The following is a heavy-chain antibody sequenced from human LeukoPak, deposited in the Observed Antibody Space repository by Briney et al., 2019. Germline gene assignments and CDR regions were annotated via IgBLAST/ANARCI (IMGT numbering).Heavy chain of an antibody. CDR2: ISYDGSNK. V-gene: IGHV3-30*18. J-gene: IGHJ6*02. CDR1: GFTFSSYG. Sequence: PGRSLRLSCAASGFTFSSYGMHWVRQAPGKGLEWVAVISYDGSNKYYADSVKGRFTISRDNSKNTLYLQMNSLRAEDTAVYYCAKGNYYYGMDVWGQGTTVTVS. CDR3: AKGNYYYGMDV.